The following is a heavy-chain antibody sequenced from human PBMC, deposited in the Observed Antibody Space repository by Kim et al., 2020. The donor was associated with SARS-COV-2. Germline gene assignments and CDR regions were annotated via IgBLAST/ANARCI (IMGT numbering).Heavy chain of an antibody. Sequence: GGSLRLSCAASGFTFSSYRMNWVRQAPGKGLEWVSSISSSSSYIYYADSVKGRFTISRDNAKNSLYLQMNSLRAEDTAVYYCARRTVTTNYYYYGMDVWGQGTTVTVSS. CDR1: GFTFSSYR. J-gene: IGHJ6*02. V-gene: IGHV3-21*01. CDR3: ARRTVTTNYYYYGMDV. CDR2: ISSSSSYI. D-gene: IGHD4-17*01.